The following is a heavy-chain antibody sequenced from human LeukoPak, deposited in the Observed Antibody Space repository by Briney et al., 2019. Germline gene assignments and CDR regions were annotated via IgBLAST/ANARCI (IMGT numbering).Heavy chain of an antibody. CDR2: ISSSSSYI. J-gene: IGHJ2*01. Sequence: PGGSLRLSCAASGFTFSSYSMNWVRQAPGKGLEWVSSISSSSSYIYYADSVKGRFTISRDNAKNSLYLQMNSLRAEDTAVYYCAKDPTARGGSGWRYWYFDLWGRGTLVTVSS. CDR1: GFTFSSYS. V-gene: IGHV3-21*04. CDR3: AKDPTARGGSGWRYWYFDL. D-gene: IGHD6-19*01.